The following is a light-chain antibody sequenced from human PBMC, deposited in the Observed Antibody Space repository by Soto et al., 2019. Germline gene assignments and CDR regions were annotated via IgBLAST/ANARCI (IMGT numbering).Light chain of an antibody. Sequence: QSALTQPPSASGTPGQRVTISCSTSSSNLGDNTVNWYQQVPGTAPKLLIYSYDQRPSGVPDRFSGSKSGTSASLAISGLQSEDEADYYCAAWDASLDGYVFGTGTKATVL. CDR1: SSNLGDNT. V-gene: IGLV1-44*01. J-gene: IGLJ1*01. CDR2: SYD. CDR3: AAWDASLDGYV.